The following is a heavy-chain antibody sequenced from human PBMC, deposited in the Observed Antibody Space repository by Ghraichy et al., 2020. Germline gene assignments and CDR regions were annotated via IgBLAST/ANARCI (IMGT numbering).Heavy chain of an antibody. CDR1: GGSISSSSYY. V-gene: IGHV4-39*01. D-gene: IGHD3-10*01. CDR2: IYYSGST. Sequence: SETLSLTCTVSGGSISSSSYYWGWIRQPPGKGLEWIGSIYYSGSTYYNPSLKSRVTISVDTSKNQFSLKLSSVTAADTAVYYCARRLNELWFGDDYWGQGTLVTVSS. J-gene: IGHJ4*02. CDR3: ARRLNELWFGDDY.